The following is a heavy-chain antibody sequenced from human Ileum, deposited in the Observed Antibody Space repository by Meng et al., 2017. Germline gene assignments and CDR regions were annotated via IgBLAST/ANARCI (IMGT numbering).Heavy chain of an antibody. CDR2: IYYSGST. V-gene: IGHV4-39*07. Sequence: HLSLQGRGPGPCKPSATLSLTCTASGGSISSSSYYWGWIRQPPGKGLEWIGSIYYSGSTYYNPSLKSRVTISVDTSKNQFSLKLSSVTAADTAVYYCARDIAVAGRGYNWFDPWGQGTLVTVSS. J-gene: IGHJ5*02. D-gene: IGHD6-19*01. CDR3: ARDIAVAGRGYNWFDP. CDR1: GGSISSSSYY.